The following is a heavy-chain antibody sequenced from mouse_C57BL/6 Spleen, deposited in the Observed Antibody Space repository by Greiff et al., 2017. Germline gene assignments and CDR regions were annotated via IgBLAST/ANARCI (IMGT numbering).Heavy chain of an antibody. CDR1: GFNIKDDY. CDR2: IDPENGDT. Sequence: VHVKQSGAELVRPGASVKLSCTASGFNIKDDYMHWVKQRPEQGLEWIGWIDPENGDTEYASKFQGKATITADTSSNTAYLQLSSLTSEDTAVYYCTGGGSSWFAYWGQGTLVTVSA. CDR3: TGGGSSWFAY. D-gene: IGHD1-1*01. J-gene: IGHJ3*01. V-gene: IGHV14-4*01.